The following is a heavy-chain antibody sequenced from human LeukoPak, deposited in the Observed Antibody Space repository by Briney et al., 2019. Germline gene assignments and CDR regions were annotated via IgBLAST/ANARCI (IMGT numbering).Heavy chain of an antibody. CDR2: IYHTGST. D-gene: IGHD3-22*01. CDR1: GGSVSDYY. CDR3: ARGPYSYDSSGAFDI. Sequence: SETLSLTCTISGGSVSDYYWSWIRQSPGKGLEWIGYIYHTGSTSYSPSLKSRVTISADTSQNQFSLELSSVTAADTAVYFCARGPYSYDSSGAFDIWGQGTMVTVSS. J-gene: IGHJ3*02. V-gene: IGHV4-59*08.